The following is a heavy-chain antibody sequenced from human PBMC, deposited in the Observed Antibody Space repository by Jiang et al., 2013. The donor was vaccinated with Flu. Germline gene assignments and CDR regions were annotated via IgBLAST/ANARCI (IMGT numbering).Heavy chain of an antibody. V-gene: IGHV1-69*10. D-gene: IGHD2-15*01. CDR1: GGTFSSYA. Sequence: SGAEVKKPGSSVKVSCKASGGTFSSYAISWVRQAPGQGLEWMGGIIPILGIANYAQKFQGRVTITADKSTSTAYMELSSLRSEGTAVYYCARAGCSGGSCPYYFDYWGQGTLVTVSS. J-gene: IGHJ4*02. CDR2: IIPILGIA. CDR3: ARAGCSGGSCPYYFDY.